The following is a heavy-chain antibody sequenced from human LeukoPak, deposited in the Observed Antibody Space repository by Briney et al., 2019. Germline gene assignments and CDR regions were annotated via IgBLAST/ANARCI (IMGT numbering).Heavy chain of an antibody. CDR3: ARDLVWFGEPKGYYNYMDV. CDR2: IKSKTDGGTT. V-gene: IGHV3-15*01. Sequence: PGGSLRLSCAASGFTFSNAWMSWVRQAPGKGLEWVGRIKSKTDGGTTDYAAPVKGRFTISRDNAKNSLYLQMNTLRAEDTAVYYCARDLVWFGEPKGYYNYMDVWGKGTTVTVSS. J-gene: IGHJ6*03. D-gene: IGHD3-10*01. CDR1: GFTFSNAW.